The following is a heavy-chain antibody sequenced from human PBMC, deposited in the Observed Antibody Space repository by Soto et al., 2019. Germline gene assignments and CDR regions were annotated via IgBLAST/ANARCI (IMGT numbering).Heavy chain of an antibody. V-gene: IGHV1-18*01. CDR3: AREGEMHYYYYGLDV. CDR1: GYTFTTYG. Sequence: QVQLVQSGAEVRKPGASVKVSCKASGYTFTTYGISWVRQAPGQGLEWMGWISGSNGHTKYTQKFQGRVIMTTDTSTSSVYIDLRSLRVDDTAVYYCAREGEMHYYYYGLDVWGQGTTVTVSS. D-gene: IGHD3-16*01. J-gene: IGHJ6*02. CDR2: ISGSNGHT.